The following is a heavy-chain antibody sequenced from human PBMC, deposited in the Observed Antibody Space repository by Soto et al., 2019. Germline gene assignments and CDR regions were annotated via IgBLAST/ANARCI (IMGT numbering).Heavy chain of an antibody. CDR2: INPSGGST. J-gene: IGHJ4*02. D-gene: IGHD6-19*01. CDR1: GYTFTSYY. V-gene: IGHV1-46*01. CDR3: ARGQLEYGSGQNYFDY. Sequence: ASVKVSCKASGYTFTSYYMHWVRQAPGQGLEWMGIINPSGGSTSYAQKFQGRVTMTRDTSTSTVYMELSSLRSEDTAVYYCARGQLEYGSGQNYFDYWGQGTLVTVCS.